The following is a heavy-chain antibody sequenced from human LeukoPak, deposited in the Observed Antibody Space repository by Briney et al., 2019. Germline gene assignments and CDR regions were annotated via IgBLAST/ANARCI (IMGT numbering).Heavy chain of an antibody. CDR3: ARDVRSLHYYYYYMDV. D-gene: IGHD3-3*01. V-gene: IGHV3-66*01. CDR2: IYGGGDA. J-gene: IGHJ6*03. CDR1: GFTFSITY. Sequence: GGSLRLSCTASGFTFSITYMAWVRQAPGKGLEWVSVIYGGGDAYYADSVKGRFTIARDNSKKTVSLQMNNLRVDDTAVYYCARDVRSLHYYYYYMDVWGKGTTVTVSS.